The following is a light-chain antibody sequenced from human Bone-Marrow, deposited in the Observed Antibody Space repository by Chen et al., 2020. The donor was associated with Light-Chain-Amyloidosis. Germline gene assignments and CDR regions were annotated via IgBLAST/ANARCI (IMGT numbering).Light chain of an antibody. J-gene: IGLJ1*01. Sequence: QSVLTQPPSASGTPGQRVTISCSGASSNIGINYVSWYQHFPGAAPNRLIHRNNQRPSGVPARFSASKSGTSAFLAISGRRAEDEDDYYCAAWDGSLSGYVFGTGTKVIVL. CDR3: AAWDGSLSGYV. CDR1: SSNIGINY. V-gene: IGLV1-47*01. CDR2: RNN.